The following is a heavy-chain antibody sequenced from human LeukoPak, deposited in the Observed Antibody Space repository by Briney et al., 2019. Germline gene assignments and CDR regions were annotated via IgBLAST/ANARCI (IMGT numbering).Heavy chain of an antibody. CDR3: ARQLNDAFDI. CDR1: GFTFSSYG. J-gene: IGHJ3*02. CDR2: IWYDGSNK. V-gene: IGHV3-33*01. D-gene: IGHD3-10*01. Sequence: GGSLRLSCAASGFTFSSYGMHWVRQAPGKGLEWVAVIWYDGSNKYYADSVKGRFTISRDSSKNTLYLQMNSLRAEDTAVYCCARQLNDAFDIWGQGTMVTVSS.